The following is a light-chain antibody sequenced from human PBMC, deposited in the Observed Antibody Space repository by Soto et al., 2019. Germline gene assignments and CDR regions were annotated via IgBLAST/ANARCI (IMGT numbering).Light chain of an antibody. CDR1: QSVSSNY. J-gene: IGKJ1*01. CDR3: QQYGSSPST. CDR2: GAS. V-gene: IGKV3-20*01. Sequence: EIVLTQSPGTLSLSPGERATLSCRASQSVSSNYITWYQQKPGQAPRRLIFGASSRVTGIPDRFSGSGSGTDFTLTISRLEPEDFAVYYCQQYGSSPSTFGQGTKVDIK.